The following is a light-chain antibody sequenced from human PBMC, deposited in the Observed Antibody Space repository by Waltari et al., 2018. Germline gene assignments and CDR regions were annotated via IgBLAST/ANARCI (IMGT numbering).Light chain of an antibody. V-gene: IGKV1D-12*01. CDR3: QQATSFPIT. J-gene: IGKJ3*01. CDR2: AAS. Sequence: DIQMTQSPSSVSASVGDRCTITCRASQGISIWLAWYQQKPGKAPKLLIYAASSLQSGVPSRFSGSGSGTDFTLTINSLQPEDFATYYCQQATSFPITFGPGTKVDIK. CDR1: QGISIW.